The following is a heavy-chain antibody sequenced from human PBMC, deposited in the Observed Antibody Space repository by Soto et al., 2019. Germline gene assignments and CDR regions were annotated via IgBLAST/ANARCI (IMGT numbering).Heavy chain of an antibody. CDR2: IDYSGTT. J-gene: IGHJ5*02. CDR3: ARDPGSGSYYGWFDP. V-gene: IGHV4-59*01. CDR1: RGSISSYY. D-gene: IGHD3-10*01. Sequence: SETLSLTCTVSRGSISSYYWSWIRQPPGKRLEWIAYIDYSGTTDYNPSLKSRVTISVDTSKNQFSLKLSSVTAADTAVYYCARDPGSGSYYGWFDPWGQGTLVTVSS.